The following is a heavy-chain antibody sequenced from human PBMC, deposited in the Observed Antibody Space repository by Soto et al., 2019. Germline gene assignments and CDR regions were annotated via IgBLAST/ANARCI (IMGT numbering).Heavy chain of an antibody. J-gene: IGHJ3*01. CDR1: GFTFDYYW. V-gene: IGHV3-74*01. D-gene: IGHD3-10*01. CDR3: ARGDRGGFDL. Sequence: PGGSLRLSCAASGFTFDYYWMHWVRQATGKGLVWVSRVHSDGTTTTYADSVKGRFTISRDNARNTVSLQMSSLRAEDTAIYYCARGDRGGFDLWGHGTGVTVS. CDR2: VHSDGTTT.